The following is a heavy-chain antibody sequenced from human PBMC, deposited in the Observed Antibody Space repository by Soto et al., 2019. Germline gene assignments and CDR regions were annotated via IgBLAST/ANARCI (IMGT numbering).Heavy chain of an antibody. CDR3: ARGSSSRSYYYSGMEV. CDR1: CGSIRSSRYY. V-gene: IGHV4-39*01. D-gene: IGHD6-13*01. J-gene: IGHJ6*02. CDR2: IYYSGST. Sequence: XETLSVTVTVSCGSIRSSRYYWGWIRQPPGKGLEWIGSIYYSGSTYYNPSLKSRVTISVDTSKNQFSLKLSSVTAADTAVYYCARGSSSRSYYYSGMEVWGQGTTVTVSS.